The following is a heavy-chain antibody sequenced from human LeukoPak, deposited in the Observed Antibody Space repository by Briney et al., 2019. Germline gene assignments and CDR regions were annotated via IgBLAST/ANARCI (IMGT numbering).Heavy chain of an antibody. Sequence: GGSLRLSCAASGFTFSSYAMHWVRQAPGKGLEWVAVISYDGSNKYYADSVKGRFTISRDNSKSTLYLQMDSLRAEDTAVYYCASPNSMAGTHYFHYWGQGTLVTVSS. J-gene: IGHJ4*02. V-gene: IGHV3-30-3*01. D-gene: IGHD6-19*01. CDR3: ASPNSMAGTHYFHY. CDR2: ISYDGSNK. CDR1: GFTFSSYA.